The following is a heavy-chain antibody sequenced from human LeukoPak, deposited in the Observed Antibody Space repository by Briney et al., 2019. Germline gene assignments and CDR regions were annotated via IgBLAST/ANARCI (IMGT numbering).Heavy chain of an antibody. Sequence: GGSLRLSCAASGFTFSSYGMHWVRQAPGKGLEWVSRINRDGSSTSYADSVKGRFTISRDNAKNTLYLQMNSLRAEDTAVYYCARTAMVKGGAFDIWGQGTMVTVSS. J-gene: IGHJ3*02. CDR2: INRDGSST. D-gene: IGHD5-18*01. V-gene: IGHV3-74*01. CDR1: GFTFSSYG. CDR3: ARTAMVKGGAFDI.